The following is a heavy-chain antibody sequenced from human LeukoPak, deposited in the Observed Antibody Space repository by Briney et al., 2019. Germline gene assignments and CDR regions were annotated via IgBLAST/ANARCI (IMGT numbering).Heavy chain of an antibody. Sequence: PSETLSLTCTVCSGSISSYYWSWIRQPPGKGLECIGYIYYSGSTNYNPSLKSRVTISVDTSKNQFSLKLSSVTAADAAVYYCARDSGSYSLRFDYWGQGTLVTVSS. J-gene: IGHJ4*02. CDR3: ARDSGSYSLRFDY. V-gene: IGHV4-59*01. CDR1: SGSISSYY. D-gene: IGHD1-26*01. CDR2: IYYSGST.